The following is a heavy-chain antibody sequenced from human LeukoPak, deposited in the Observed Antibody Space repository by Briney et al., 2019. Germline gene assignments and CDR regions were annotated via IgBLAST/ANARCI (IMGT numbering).Heavy chain of an antibody. CDR1: GFTFTTSA. V-gene: IGHV1-58*01. D-gene: IGHD3-3*01. J-gene: IGHJ4*02. CDR3: ATDDLLSVY. CDR2: IVVGRGNT. Sequence: SVKVSCKASGFTFTTSAVQWVRQARGQRLEWMGWIVVGRGNTYYAQKFQERVTITRDMSTNTVTLELTSLSSEDTAVYYCATDDLLSVYWGQGTLVTISS.